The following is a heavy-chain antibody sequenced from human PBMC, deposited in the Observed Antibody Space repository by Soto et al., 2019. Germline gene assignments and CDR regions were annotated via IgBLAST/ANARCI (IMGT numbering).Heavy chain of an antibody. CDR1: GGSISSSSYY. J-gene: IGHJ4*02. D-gene: IGHD4-17*01. Sequence: SETLSLTCTVSGGSISSSSYYWGWIRQPPGKGLEWIGSIYYSGSTYYNPSLKSRVTISVDRSKNQLSLKLTSVTAADTAVYYCARGQTTVTTFDYWGQGTLVTVSS. V-gene: IGHV4-39*07. CDR3: ARGQTTVTTFDY. CDR2: IYYSGST.